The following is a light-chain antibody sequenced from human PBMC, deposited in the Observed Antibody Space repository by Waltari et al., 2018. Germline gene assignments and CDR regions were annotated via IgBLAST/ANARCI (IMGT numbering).Light chain of an antibody. CDR3: SSYAGSTTLVI. CDR2: ELT. CDR1: CTDVGSYNL. V-gene: IGLV2-23*02. J-gene: IGLJ2*01. Sequence: QSALTQPASVSGSPGQSITLPFHGTCTDVGSYNLVYWYQQYPGKAPTLMIYELTKRPSGVSSRFSGSKSGNTASLTISGLQAEDEADYYCSSYAGSTTLVIFGGGTKLTV.